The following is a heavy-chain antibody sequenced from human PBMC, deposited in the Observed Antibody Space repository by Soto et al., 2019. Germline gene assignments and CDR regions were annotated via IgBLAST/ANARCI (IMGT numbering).Heavy chain of an antibody. CDR3: ARALGTVVVLTPDTLDI. CDR2: INPDIGVT. V-gene: IGHV1-46*03. D-gene: IGHD2-21*01. Sequence: GASVKVSCKASGYTFTNYYINWVRQVPGQGLERMRVINPDIGVTNYAQKFQGRVTMTRDTYTSTVSMELSSLRSEDTAVYYCARALGTVVVLTPDTLDIWGLGKVVTVSS. CDR1: GYTFTNYY. J-gene: IGHJ3*02.